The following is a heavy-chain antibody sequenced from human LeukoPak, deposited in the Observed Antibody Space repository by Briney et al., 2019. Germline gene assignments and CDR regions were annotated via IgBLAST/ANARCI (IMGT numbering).Heavy chain of an antibody. J-gene: IGHJ5*02. CDR1: GFTFSSYG. CDR2: ISGTGANT. D-gene: IGHD6-13*01. CDR3: AKRRYDTSSLDWFDP. Sequence: GGSLRLSRAASGFTFSSYGMSWVRQAPGKGLEWVSTISGTGANTYYADSVKGRFTISRDNSKRTLYLQMNSLRVEDAAVYYCAKRRYDTSSLDWFDPWGQGTLVTVPS. V-gene: IGHV3-23*01.